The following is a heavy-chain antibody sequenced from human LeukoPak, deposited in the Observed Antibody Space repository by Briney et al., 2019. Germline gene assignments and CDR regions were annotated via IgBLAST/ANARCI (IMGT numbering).Heavy chain of an antibody. Sequence: SVKVSCKASGFTFTKSALQWVRQARGQRLEWIGWIVVGSGNTDYAQKFQERVTITRDMFTSTAYMELSSLRSEDTAVYYCAAGLRGPTVPGKYYYYGMDVWGQGTTVTVSS. CDR3: AAGLRGPTVPGKYYYYGMDV. CDR2: IVVGSGNT. D-gene: IGHD4-11*01. V-gene: IGHV1-58*01. J-gene: IGHJ6*02. CDR1: GFTFTKSA.